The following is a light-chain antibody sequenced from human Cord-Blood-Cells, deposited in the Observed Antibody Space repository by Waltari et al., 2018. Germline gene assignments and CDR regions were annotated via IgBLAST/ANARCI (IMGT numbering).Light chain of an antibody. CDR2: AV. CDR3: SSYTSSSTYV. J-gene: IGLJ1*01. CDR1: SSDVGGYNY. V-gene: IGLV2-14*01. Sequence: QSALTQPASVSGSPGQSLTIPCTGTSSDVGGYNYDSWYQQHPGKAPKLMIYAVSNRFSGSKSRSTASLTISGRQAEDEADYYCSSYTSSSTYVFGSGTKVTVL.